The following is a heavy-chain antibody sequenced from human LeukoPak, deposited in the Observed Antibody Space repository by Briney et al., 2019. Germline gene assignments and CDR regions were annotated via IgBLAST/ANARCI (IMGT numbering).Heavy chain of an antibody. Sequence: GRSLRLSCAASGFTFSSYAMHWIRQAPGKGLEWVAVISYDGSNKYYADSVKGRFTISRDNSKNTLYLQMNSLRAEDTAVYYCARGRVVVTAIPARWFDPWGQGTLVTVSS. CDR2: ISYDGSNK. V-gene: IGHV3-30*04. CDR1: GFTFSSYA. J-gene: IGHJ5*02. D-gene: IGHD2-21*02. CDR3: ARGRVVVTAIPARWFDP.